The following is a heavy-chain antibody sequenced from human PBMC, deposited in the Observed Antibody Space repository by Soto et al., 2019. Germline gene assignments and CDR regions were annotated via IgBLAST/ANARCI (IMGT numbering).Heavy chain of an antibody. CDR2: ISGSGGST. CDR3: ASRSSGWYFDY. CDR1: GFTFSSYN. D-gene: IGHD6-19*01. Sequence: GGSLRLSCAASGFTFSSYNMNWVRQAPGKGLEWVSAISGSGGSTYYADSVKGRFTISRDNSKNTLYLQMNSLRAEDTAVYYCASRSSGWYFDYWGQGTLVTVSS. V-gene: IGHV3-23*01. J-gene: IGHJ4*02.